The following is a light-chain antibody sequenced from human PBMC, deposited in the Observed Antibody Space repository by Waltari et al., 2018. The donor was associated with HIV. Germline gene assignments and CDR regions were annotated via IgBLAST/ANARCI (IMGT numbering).Light chain of an antibody. J-gene: IGKJ1*01. V-gene: IGKV1-5*03. CDR1: QSISNW. CDR3: QQYYLYPWT. Sequence: DIQMTQSLSTLSASIGDSATTTCRASQSISNWLAWYQQKPGKAPKLLIYKASTLEGGVPSRFSGSGSGTEFTLTINSLQPDDFATYFCQQYYLYPWTFGQGAKVE. CDR2: KAS.